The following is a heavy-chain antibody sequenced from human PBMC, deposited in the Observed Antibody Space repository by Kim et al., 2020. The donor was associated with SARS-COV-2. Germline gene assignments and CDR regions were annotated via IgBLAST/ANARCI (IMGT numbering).Heavy chain of an antibody. D-gene: IGHD3-22*01. J-gene: IGHJ3*02. Sequence: SVKVSCKASGGTFSSYAISWVRQAPGQGLEWMGGIIPIFGTANYAQKFQGRVTITADESTSTAYMELSSLRSEDTAVYYCARDLLHYYDSSGYSDAFDIWGQGTMVTVSS. CDR3: ARDLLHYYDSSGYSDAFDI. CDR1: GGTFSSYA. CDR2: IIPIFGTA. V-gene: IGHV1-69*13.